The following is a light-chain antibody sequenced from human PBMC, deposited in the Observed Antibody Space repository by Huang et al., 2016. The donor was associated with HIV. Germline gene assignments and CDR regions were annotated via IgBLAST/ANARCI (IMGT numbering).Light chain of an antibody. J-gene: IGKJ4*01. Sequence: DIVMTQSPDSLAVSLGERATINCRSTQSLLDSSLNKDKLAWYQQKPGQPPRLLIYWASTRESAGPDRISGSGSGTDFTLTISSLQAEDVAVYYCQQYYRTPLTFGGGTKVEIK. CDR1: QSLLDSSLNKDK. CDR3: QQYYRTPLT. V-gene: IGKV4-1*01. CDR2: WAS.